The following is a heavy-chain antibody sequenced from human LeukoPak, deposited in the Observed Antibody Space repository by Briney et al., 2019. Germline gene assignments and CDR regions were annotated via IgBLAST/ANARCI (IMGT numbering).Heavy chain of an antibody. V-gene: IGHV1-18*01. J-gene: IGHJ4*02. CDR3: ARREVAGAYGDYFDY. D-gene: IGHD6-19*01. CDR1: GYTFTSYG. CDR2: ISAYNGNT. Sequence: ASVKVSCKASGYTFTSYGISWVRQAPGQGLEWMGWISAYNGNTNYAQELQGRVTMTTDTSTSTAYMELRSLRSDDTAVYYCARREVAGAYGDYFDYWGQGTLVTVSS.